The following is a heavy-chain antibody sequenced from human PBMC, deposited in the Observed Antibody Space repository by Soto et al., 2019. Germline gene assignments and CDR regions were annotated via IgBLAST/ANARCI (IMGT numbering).Heavy chain of an antibody. Sequence: PSETLSLTCTVSGGSISSYYWSWIRQPAGKGLEWIGRIYTSGSTNYNPSLKSRVTMSVDTSKNQFSLKLSSVTAADTAVYYCAGSDVVVVAATGSGNDYYYYGMDVWGQGTTVTVSS. D-gene: IGHD2-15*01. J-gene: IGHJ6*02. CDR3: AGSDVVVVAATGSGNDYYYYGMDV. CDR2: IYTSGST. CDR1: GGSISSYY. V-gene: IGHV4-4*07.